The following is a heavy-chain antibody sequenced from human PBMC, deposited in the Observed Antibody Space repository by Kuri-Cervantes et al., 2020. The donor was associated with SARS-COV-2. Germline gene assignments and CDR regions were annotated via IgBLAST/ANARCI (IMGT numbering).Heavy chain of an antibody. D-gene: IGHD5-12*01. J-gene: IGHJ5*02. CDR2: INPSGGST. CDR3: ARDRRGFPGWFDP. Sequence: ASVKVSCKASGYTFTSYYMHWVRQAPGQGLEWMGIINPSGGSTSYAQKFQGRVTMTRDTSTSTAYMELSSLRSEDTAVYYCARDRRGFPGWFDPWGQGTLVTVSS. V-gene: IGHV1-46*01. CDR1: GYTFTSYY.